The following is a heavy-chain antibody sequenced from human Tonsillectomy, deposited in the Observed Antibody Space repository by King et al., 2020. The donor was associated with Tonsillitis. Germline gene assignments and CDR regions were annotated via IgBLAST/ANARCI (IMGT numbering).Heavy chain of an antibody. J-gene: IGHJ4*02. CDR1: GFSLTTNKLG. Sequence: TLKESGPTLVKPTETLTLTCTFSGFSLTTNKLGVGWIRQPPGEALEWLALIYWSDDKRYSPSLKSRLTITKDTSRNQVVLTMTDVDPVDTATYYCVYKLSAIIGYDYWGQGTLVPVAS. D-gene: IGHD2-2*01. CDR2: IYWSDDK. V-gene: IGHV2-5*01. CDR3: VYKLSAIIGYDY.